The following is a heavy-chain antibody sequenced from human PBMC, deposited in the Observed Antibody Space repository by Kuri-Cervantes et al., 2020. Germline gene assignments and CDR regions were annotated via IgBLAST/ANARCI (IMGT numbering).Heavy chain of an antibody. CDR3: AKDIGQIYYYYYGMDV. V-gene: IGHV3-33*06. D-gene: IGHD1-26*01. J-gene: IGHJ6*02. CDR1: GFTFSSYG. Sequence: LSLTCAASGFTFSSYGMHWVRQAPGKGLEWVAVIWYDGSNKYYADSVKGRFTISRDNSKNTLYLQMNSLRAEDTAVYYCAKDIGQIYYYYYGMDVWGQGTTVTVSS. CDR2: IWYDGSNK.